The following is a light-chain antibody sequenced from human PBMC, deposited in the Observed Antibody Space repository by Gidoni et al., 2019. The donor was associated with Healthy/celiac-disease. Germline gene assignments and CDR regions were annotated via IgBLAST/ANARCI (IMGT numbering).Light chain of an antibody. CDR3: SSYTSSSTLV. Sequence: SDLTQPASVSGSPGQSITISCTGTSSDVGGYNYVSWYQQHPGKAPKLMIYEVSNRPSGVSYRFSGSKSGNTAALTISGLQAEDDADYYCSSYTSSSTLVFGGGTKLTVL. J-gene: IGLJ3*02. V-gene: IGLV2-14*01. CDR1: SSDVGGYNY. CDR2: EVS.